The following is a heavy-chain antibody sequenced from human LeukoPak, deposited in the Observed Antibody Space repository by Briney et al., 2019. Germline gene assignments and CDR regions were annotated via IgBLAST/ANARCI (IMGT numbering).Heavy chain of an antibody. CDR3: ATSNYGDSDY. CDR1: GFTFSRHG. J-gene: IGHJ4*02. V-gene: IGHV3-30*03. D-gene: IGHD4-17*01. CDR2: ISNDGSRK. Sequence: GRSLRLSCAPSGFTFSRHGMHWVRQAPGTGLEWVAIISNDGSRKYYAHSVEGRFTISRDNSKNTLYLQMDSLRAEDTAVYYCATSNYGDSDYWGQGTLVTVSS.